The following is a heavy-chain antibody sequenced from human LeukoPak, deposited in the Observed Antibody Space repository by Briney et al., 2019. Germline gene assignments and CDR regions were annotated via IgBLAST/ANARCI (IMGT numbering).Heavy chain of an antibody. CDR1: GYTFTSYG. CDR3: ARGATGYCSGGGCYSGRFDP. D-gene: IGHD2-15*01. J-gene: IGHJ5*02. Sequence: GASVKVSCKPSGYTFTSYGINWVRHTPGQGLEWMGWISPFNSNTNYAQSLQGRVTMTTDTSTSTAYMELRGLRSDDTAVYYCARGATGYCSGGGCYSGRFDPWGQGTLVTVSP. CDR2: ISPFNSNT. V-gene: IGHV1-18*01.